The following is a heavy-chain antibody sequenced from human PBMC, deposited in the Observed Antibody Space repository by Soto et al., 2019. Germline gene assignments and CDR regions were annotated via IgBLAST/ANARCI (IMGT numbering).Heavy chain of an antibody. CDR1: GYSFTSYW. D-gene: IGHD6-13*01. V-gene: IGHV5-51*01. J-gene: IGHJ6*02. CDR3: ARDLGYSSSVGGYYYYYYGTDV. Sequence: PGESLKISCKGSGYSFTSYWIGWVRQMPGKGLEWMGIIYPGDSDTRYSPSFQGQVTISADKSISTAYLKLSSVTAADTAVYYCARDLGYSSSVGGYYYYYYGTDVWGHGTTVPVSS. CDR2: IYPGDSDT.